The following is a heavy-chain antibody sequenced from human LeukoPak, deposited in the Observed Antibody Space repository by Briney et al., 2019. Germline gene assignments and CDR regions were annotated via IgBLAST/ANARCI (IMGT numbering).Heavy chain of an antibody. Sequence: ASVKVSCKASGYTFTSYGISWVRQAPGQGLEWMGWISAYNGNTNYAQKLQGRVTMTTDTSTSTAYMELSSLRSEDTAVYYCARTTVGRYFDYWGQGTLVTVSS. CDR3: ARTTVGRYFDY. D-gene: IGHD4-23*01. J-gene: IGHJ4*02. CDR1: GYTFTSYG. V-gene: IGHV1-18*01. CDR2: ISAYNGNT.